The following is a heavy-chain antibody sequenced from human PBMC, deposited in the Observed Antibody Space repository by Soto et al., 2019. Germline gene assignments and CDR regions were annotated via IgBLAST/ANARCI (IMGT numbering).Heavy chain of an antibody. CDR2: INPSGGST. J-gene: IGHJ4*02. D-gene: IGHD2-15*01. V-gene: IGHV1-46*03. Sequence: QVQLVQSGAEVKKPGASVKVSCKASGYTFTSYYMHWVRQAPGQGLEWMGIINPSGGSTSYAQKCQGRVTMTRDTSTSTVDMELSSLRSEDTAVYYCSRVYCSGGGCYSIDYWGQGTLVTVSS. CDR1: GYTFTSYY. CDR3: SRVYCSGGGCYSIDY.